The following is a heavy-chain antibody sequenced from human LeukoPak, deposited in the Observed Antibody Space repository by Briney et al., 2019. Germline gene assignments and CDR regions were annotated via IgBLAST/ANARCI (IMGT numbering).Heavy chain of an antibody. D-gene: IGHD3-10*01. CDR2: ISGSGGST. CDR1: GITLSNYG. Sequence: GGSLRLSCAVSGITLSNYGMSWVRQAPGKGLEWVSAISGSGGSTYYADSVKGRFTISRDNSKNTLYLQMNSLRAEDTAVYYCAKVLTMVRGVVDYWGQGTLVTVSS. CDR3: AKVLTMVRGVVDY. J-gene: IGHJ4*02. V-gene: IGHV3-23*01.